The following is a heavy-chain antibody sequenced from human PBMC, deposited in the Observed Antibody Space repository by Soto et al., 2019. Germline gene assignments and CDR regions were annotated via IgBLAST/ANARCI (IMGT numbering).Heavy chain of an antibody. Sequence: KTSETLSLTCTVSGGSISSYYWSWIRQPPGKGLEWIGYIYYSGSTNYNPSLKSRVTISVDTSKNQFSLKLSSVTAADTAVYYCAREGSSGWFNWFDPWGQGTLVTVSS. V-gene: IGHV4-59*01. CDR3: AREGSSGWFNWFDP. CDR2: IYYSGST. J-gene: IGHJ5*02. CDR1: GGSISSYY. D-gene: IGHD6-19*01.